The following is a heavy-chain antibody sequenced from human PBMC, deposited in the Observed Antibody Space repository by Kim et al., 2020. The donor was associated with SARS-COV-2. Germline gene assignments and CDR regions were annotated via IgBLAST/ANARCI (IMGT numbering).Heavy chain of an antibody. V-gene: IGHV3-21*01. D-gene: IGHD2-8*01. CDR2: ISSSSSYI. J-gene: IGHJ6*01. CDR1: GFTFSSHA. CDR3: ATGAMRFGNGNYGMVV. Sequence: GGSLRLSCAASGFTFSSHAMNWVRQAPGKGLEWVSAISSSSSYIYYRDSERGRFTISRDNSKNSLYLQINSLRVEDTAVYYCATGAMRFGNGNYGMVV.